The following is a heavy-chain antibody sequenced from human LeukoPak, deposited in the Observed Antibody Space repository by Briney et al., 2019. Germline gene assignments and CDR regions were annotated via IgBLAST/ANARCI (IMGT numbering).Heavy chain of an antibody. CDR2: IYYSGST. V-gene: IGHV4-59*02. Sequence: SDTLSLTCTVSGGSVSNYLWSWIRQPPGKGLEWIGYIYYSGSTDYNPSLQSRVTISVDTPKNQFSLRLSAVTAADTAVYYCARAGHYDSGTYYGAFDYWGQGSLVTVSS. J-gene: IGHJ4*02. CDR3: ARAGHYDSGTYYGAFDY. CDR1: GGSVSNYL. D-gene: IGHD3-22*01.